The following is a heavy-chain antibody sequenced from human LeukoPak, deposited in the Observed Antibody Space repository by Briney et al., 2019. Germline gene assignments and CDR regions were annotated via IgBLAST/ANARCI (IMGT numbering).Heavy chain of an antibody. V-gene: IGHV3-30*03. CDR3: ARSITGTAYYFDY. J-gene: IGHJ4*02. D-gene: IGHD1-20*01. Sequence: GGSLRLSCAASGFSFSSYGMHWVRQAPGKGLEWVAVISYNGNNKYYADSVKGRFTISRDNSKNTLYLQMNSLRAEDTAVYYCARSITGTAYYFDYWGQGTLVTVSS. CDR2: ISYNGNNK. CDR1: GFSFSSYG.